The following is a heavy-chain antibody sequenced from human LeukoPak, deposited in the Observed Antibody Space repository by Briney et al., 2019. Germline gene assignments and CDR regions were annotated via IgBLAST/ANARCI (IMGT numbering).Heavy chain of an antibody. J-gene: IGHJ4*02. Sequence: PGGSLRLSCAGSGFIFSDVWMSWVRQAPGKGLEWVAHIKTKDEGGAIDYAASVQGRFTISRDDSEKMLYLQMDSLKIEDTAVYYCNTDLDYWGRGTLVTVSS. CDR3: NTDLDY. CDR1: GFIFSDVW. V-gene: IGHV3-15*01. CDR2: IKTKDEGGAI.